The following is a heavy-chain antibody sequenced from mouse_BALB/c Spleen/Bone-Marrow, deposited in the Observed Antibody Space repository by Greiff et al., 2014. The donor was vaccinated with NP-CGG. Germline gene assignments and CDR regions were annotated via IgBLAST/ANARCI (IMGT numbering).Heavy chain of an antibody. V-gene: IGHV1-69*02. J-gene: IGHJ4*01. CDR2: IYPSDSYT. Sequence: VQLQESGAELVRPGASVKLSCKASGYTFTSYWINWVKQRPGQGLEWIGNIYPSDSYTNYNQKFKDKATLTVDKSSSTAYMQLSSPTSEDSAVDYCTRRDYAMDYWGQGTSVTVSS. CDR1: GYTFTSYW. CDR3: TRRDYAMDY.